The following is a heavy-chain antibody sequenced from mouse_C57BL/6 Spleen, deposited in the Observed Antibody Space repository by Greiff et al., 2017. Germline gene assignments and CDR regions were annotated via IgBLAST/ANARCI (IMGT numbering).Heavy chain of an antibody. V-gene: IGHV5-17*01. CDR3: ARSPIYDATTRAY. J-gene: IGHJ3*01. CDR2: ISSGSSTI. CDR1: GFTFSDYG. D-gene: IGHD2-3*01. Sequence: EVHLVESGGGLVKPGGSLKLSCAASGFTFSDYGMHWVRQAPEKGLEWVAYISSGSSTIYYADTVKGRFTISRDNAKNTLFLQMTSLRSEDTAMYYCARSPIYDATTRAYWGQGTLVTVSA.